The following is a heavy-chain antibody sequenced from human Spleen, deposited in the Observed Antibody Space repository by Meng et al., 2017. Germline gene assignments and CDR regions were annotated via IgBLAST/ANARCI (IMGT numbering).Heavy chain of an antibody. V-gene: IGHV3-11*01. J-gene: IGHJ4*02. CDR2: ISSSGSTK. Sequence: GESLKISCAASEFTFSDYYMSWIRQAPGKGLEWVSYISSSGSTKYYADSVKGRFTISRDNAKNSLYLQMNSLRAEDTAVYYCVRDKKQWEVLHYFDYWGQGTLVTVSS. CDR3: VRDKKQWEVLHYFDY. D-gene: IGHD1-26*01. CDR1: EFTFSDYY.